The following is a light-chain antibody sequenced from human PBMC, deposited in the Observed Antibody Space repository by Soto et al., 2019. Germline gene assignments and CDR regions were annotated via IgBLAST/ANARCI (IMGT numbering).Light chain of an antibody. J-gene: IGLJ1*01. CDR2: EIN. CDR1: SSDVGAYDY. CDR3: SSFAGSNNFPYV. Sequence: QSALTQPPSASGSPGQSVTISCTGTSSDVGAYDYVSWYQQHPGKAPKLMIYEINTRPSGVPDRFSGSKSGNTASLTVSGLQAEYEADYYCSSFAGSNNFPYVFGTGTKLTVL. V-gene: IGLV2-8*01.